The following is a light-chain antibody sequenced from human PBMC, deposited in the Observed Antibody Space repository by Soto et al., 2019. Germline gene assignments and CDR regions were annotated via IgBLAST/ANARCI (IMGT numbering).Light chain of an antibody. J-gene: IGKJ1*01. Sequence: IQMTPSPSSLSASVVDRVTITCRASQGIRNDLGWYQQKPGKAPKLLIYAASSLQSGVPSRFSGSGSGTDFTLTISNLQPEDFATYYCQQSYSTSWTFGQGTKVDIK. V-gene: IGKV1-39*01. CDR2: AAS. CDR1: QGIRND. CDR3: QQSYSTSWT.